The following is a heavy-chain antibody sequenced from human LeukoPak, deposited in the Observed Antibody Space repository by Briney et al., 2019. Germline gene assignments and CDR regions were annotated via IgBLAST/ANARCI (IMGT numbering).Heavy chain of an antibody. J-gene: IGHJ4*02. CDR2: ISHSGST. V-gene: IGHV4-34*01. Sequence: PSETLSLTCAVYGGSFSGYYWSWIRQPPGKGLEWIGEISHSGSTNYNPSLKSRVTISVDMSKNQFSLKLSSVTAADTAVYYCARITTPRSPLVVPAAVHFDYWGQGTLVTVSS. CDR1: GGSFSGYY. CDR3: ARITTPRSPLVVPAAVHFDY. D-gene: IGHD2-2*01.